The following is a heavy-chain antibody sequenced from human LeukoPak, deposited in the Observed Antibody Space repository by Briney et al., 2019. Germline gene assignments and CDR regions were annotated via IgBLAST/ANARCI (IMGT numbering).Heavy chain of an antibody. J-gene: IGHJ3*02. CDR2: IYHSGST. V-gene: IGHV4-30-2*01. D-gene: IGHD2-2*01. CDR3: ARSPSGVVVVPAARVGAFDI. CDR1: GGSISSGGYY. Sequence: SETLSLTCTISGGSISSGGYYWSWIRQPPGKGLEWIGNIYHSGSTYYNPSLKSRVTISVDRSKNQFSLKLSSVTAADTAVYYCARSPSGVVVVPAARVGAFDIWGQGTMVTVSS.